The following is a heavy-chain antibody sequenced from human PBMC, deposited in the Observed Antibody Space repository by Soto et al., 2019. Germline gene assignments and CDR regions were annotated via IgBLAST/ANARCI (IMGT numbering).Heavy chain of an antibody. J-gene: IGHJ5*02. CDR3: ARGINYDYIWGSYRFVWFDP. Sequence: ASVKVSCKASGYTFTSYDINWVRQATGQRLEWMGWMNPNSGNTGYAQKFQGRVTMTRNTSISTAYMELSSLRSEDTAVYYCARGINYDYIWGSYRFVWFDPWGQGTLVTVS. V-gene: IGHV1-8*01. CDR2: MNPNSGNT. D-gene: IGHD3-16*02. CDR1: GYTFTSYD.